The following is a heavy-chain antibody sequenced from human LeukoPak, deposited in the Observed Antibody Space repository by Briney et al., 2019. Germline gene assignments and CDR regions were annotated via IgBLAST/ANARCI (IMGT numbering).Heavy chain of an antibody. J-gene: IGHJ6*03. V-gene: IGHV3-53*01. D-gene: IGHD4-17*01. CDR2: IYSGGST. CDR3: ARAMTTVTLYYYYYMGV. CDR1: GFTVSSDY. Sequence: GGSLRLSCAASGFTVSSDYMSWVRQAPGKGLEWVSGIYSGGSTYYADSVKGRFTISRDNSKNTLYLQMNSPRAEDTAVYYCARAMTTVTLYYYYYMGVWGKGTTVTVSS.